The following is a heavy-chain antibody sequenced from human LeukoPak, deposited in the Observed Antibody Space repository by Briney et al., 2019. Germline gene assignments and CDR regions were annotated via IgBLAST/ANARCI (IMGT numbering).Heavy chain of an antibody. V-gene: IGHV1-69*04. Sequence: ASVKVSCKVSGGTFSSYAISWVRQAPGQGLEWMGRIIPIFGIANYAQKFQGRVTITADKSTSTAYMELSSLRSEDTAVYYCAGYCGSTSCQFDYWGQGTLVTVSS. CDR2: IIPIFGIA. D-gene: IGHD2-2*01. CDR1: GGTFSSYA. CDR3: AGYCGSTSCQFDY. J-gene: IGHJ4*02.